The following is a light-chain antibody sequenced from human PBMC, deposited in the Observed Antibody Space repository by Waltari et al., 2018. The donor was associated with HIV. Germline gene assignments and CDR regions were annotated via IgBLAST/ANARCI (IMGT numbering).Light chain of an antibody. J-gene: IGLJ1*01. CDR3: QSYDNRSYV. V-gene: IGLV6-57*04. CDR2: ENN. CDR1: SGYIADNY. Sequence: FVLTQPHSVSASPGETVTISCTRSSGYIADNYVHWYQPRPGSVPTTVIYENNLRPSGVPDRFSGSIDSSSNSASLTISGLKTEDEADYYCQSYDNRSYVFGTGTKVTVL.